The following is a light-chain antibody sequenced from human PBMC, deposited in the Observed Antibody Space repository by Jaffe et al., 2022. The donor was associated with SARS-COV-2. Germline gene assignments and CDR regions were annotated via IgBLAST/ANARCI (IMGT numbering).Light chain of an antibody. Sequence: EFVLTQSPGTLSLSPGERATLSCRASQSVSSSSLAWYQQRPGQAPRLLIYGASSRATGIPDRFSGSGSGTDFTLTISRLEPEDFAVYYCQQYGSSPRYSFGQGTKLEIK. CDR2: GAS. J-gene: IGKJ2*03. CDR3: QQYGSSPRYS. V-gene: IGKV3-20*01. CDR1: QSVSSSS.